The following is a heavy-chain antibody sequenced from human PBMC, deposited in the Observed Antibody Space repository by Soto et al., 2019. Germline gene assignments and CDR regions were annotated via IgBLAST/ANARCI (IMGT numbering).Heavy chain of an antibody. CDR2: IYYSGST. D-gene: IGHD6-19*01. Sequence: SETLSLTCTVSGGSISSGGYYWSWIRQHPGKGLEWIGYIYYSGSTYYNPSLKSRVTISVDTSKNQFSLKLSSVTAADTAVYYCARRIAVAGTDYFDYWGQGTMVTVYS. J-gene: IGHJ4*02. CDR3: ARRIAVAGTDYFDY. V-gene: IGHV4-31*03. CDR1: GGSISSGGYY.